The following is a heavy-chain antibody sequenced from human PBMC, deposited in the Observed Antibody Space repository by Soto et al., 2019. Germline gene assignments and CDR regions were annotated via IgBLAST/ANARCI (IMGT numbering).Heavy chain of an antibody. CDR2: TYYRSKWYN. J-gene: IGHJ6*02. V-gene: IGHV6-1*01. CDR3: ARANYYFYGMDV. Sequence: SQTLALTCAISGDSVSSNSAAWNWIRQSPSRGLEWLGRTYYRSKWYNDYAVSVKSRITINPDTSKNQFSLQLNSVTPKDTAVYYCARANYYFYGMDVWDQETTVTVSS. CDR1: GDSVSSNSAA.